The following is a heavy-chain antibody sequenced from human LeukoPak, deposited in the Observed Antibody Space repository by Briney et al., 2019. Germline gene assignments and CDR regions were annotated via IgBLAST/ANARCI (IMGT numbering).Heavy chain of an antibody. CDR3: ARREYYYDSSGYYLY. Sequence: SVKVSCKASGGTFSSYAISWVRQAPGQGLEWMGRIIPILGIANYAQKFQGRVTVTADKSTSTAYMELSSLRSEDTAVYYCARREYYYDSSGYYLYWGQGTLVTVSS. J-gene: IGHJ4*02. V-gene: IGHV1-69*04. CDR2: IIPILGIA. D-gene: IGHD3-22*01. CDR1: GGTFSSYA.